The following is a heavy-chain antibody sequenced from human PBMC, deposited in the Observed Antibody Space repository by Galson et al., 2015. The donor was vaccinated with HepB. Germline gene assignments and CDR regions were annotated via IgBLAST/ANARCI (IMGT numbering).Heavy chain of an antibody. CDR2: INTNIGNP. Sequence: SVKVSCKASGYTFTNFAINWVRQVPGQGLEWMGWINTNIGNPTYAQGFIGRFVFSVDASVSTAYLQINSLKAEDTAVYYCARHWGQFDPWGQGTLVTVSS. V-gene: IGHV7-4-1*02. CDR3: ARHWGQFDP. J-gene: IGHJ5*02. D-gene: IGHD7-27*01. CDR1: GYTFTNFA.